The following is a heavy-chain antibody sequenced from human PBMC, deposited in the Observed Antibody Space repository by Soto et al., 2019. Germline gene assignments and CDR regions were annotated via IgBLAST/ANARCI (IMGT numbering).Heavy chain of an antibody. V-gene: IGHV1-2*02. Sequence: GASVKVSCKASGYTFTDYHIHWVREAPGQGLEFMGWINANNGGAGSAQQFQGRVTVTRDMSITTVYMELSNLRSDDTAVYYCAREGGSETLQPSYNWFDTWGQGTLVTVSS. D-gene: IGHD6-25*01. CDR2: INANNGGA. J-gene: IGHJ5*02. CDR1: GYTFTDYH. CDR3: AREGGSETLQPSYNWFDT.